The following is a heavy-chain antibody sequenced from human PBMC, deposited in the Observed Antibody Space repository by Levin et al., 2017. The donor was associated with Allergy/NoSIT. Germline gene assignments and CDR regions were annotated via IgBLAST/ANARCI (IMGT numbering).Heavy chain of an antibody. D-gene: IGHD3-9*01. CDR1: GFTFSSYS. J-gene: IGHJ6*02. Sequence: GESLKISCAASGFTFSSYSMNWVRQAPGKGLEWVSSISSSSSYIYYADSVKGRFTISRDNAKNSLYLQMNSLRAEDTAVYYCARVQYFDWSPFNFWGQGTTVTVSS. V-gene: IGHV3-21*01. CDR3: ARVQYFDWSPFNF. CDR2: ISSSSSYI.